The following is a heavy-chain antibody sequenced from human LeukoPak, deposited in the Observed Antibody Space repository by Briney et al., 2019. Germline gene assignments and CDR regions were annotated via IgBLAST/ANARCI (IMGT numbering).Heavy chain of an antibody. J-gene: IGHJ5*02. D-gene: IGHD2-15*01. Sequence: GRCLRLSCAASGFTFSSYAMHWVRQAPGKGLEWVSGISATGSGTYHADSVKGRFTISRDNSKKNTLYLQMNSLRAEDTAVYYCAREVEGSSNWFDLWGQGTLVTVSS. CDR2: ISATGSGT. CDR3: AREVEGSSNWFDL. V-gene: IGHV3-23*01. CDR1: GFTFSSYA.